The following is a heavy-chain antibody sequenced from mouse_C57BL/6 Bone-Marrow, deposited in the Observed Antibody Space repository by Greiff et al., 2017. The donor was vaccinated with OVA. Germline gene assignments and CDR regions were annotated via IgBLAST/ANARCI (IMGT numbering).Heavy chain of an antibody. Sequence: QVQLQQPGAELVKPGASVKMSCKASGYTFTSYWITWVKQRPGQGLEWIGDIYPGSGSTNYNEKFKSKATLTVDTSSSTAYMQLSSLTSEDSAVYYCLRQLRLRGISYAMDYWGQGTSVTVSS. J-gene: IGHJ4*01. CDR1: GYTFTSYW. CDR3: LRQLRLRGISYAMDY. CDR2: IYPGSGST. D-gene: IGHD3-2*02. V-gene: IGHV1-55*01.